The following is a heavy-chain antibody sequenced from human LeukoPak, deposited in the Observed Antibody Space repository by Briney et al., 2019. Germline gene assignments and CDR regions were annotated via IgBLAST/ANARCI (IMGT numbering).Heavy chain of an antibody. CDR2: ISWNRSRI. CDR1: GFTFNDYA. CDR3: ARVTVASYCSGVSCYVVGRPYYFDY. D-gene: IGHD2-15*01. J-gene: IGHJ4*02. Sequence: CLRLSCAPSGFTFNDYAMQWVRHAQGKGREWVSGISWNRSRIEYGDSVKGRFTISRDNDKDSLYLQMNSLRAEDTALYYCARVTVASYCSGVSCYVVGRPYYFDYWGQGNLVTVSS. V-gene: IGHV3-9*01.